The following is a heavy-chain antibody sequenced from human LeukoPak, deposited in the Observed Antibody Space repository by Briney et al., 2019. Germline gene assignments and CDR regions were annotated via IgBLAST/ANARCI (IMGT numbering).Heavy chain of an antibody. D-gene: IGHD3-9*01. CDR3: ARVPRILSGMDV. CDR1: GYAFTGYY. CDR2: INPNSGGT. V-gene: IGHV1-2*06. J-gene: IGHJ6*02. Sequence: ASVKVSCTASGYAFTGYYMHWVRQAPGQGLEWMGRINPNSGGTNYAQKFQGRVTMTRDTSISTAYMELSRLRSDDTAVYYCARVPRILSGMDVWGQGTTVTVSS.